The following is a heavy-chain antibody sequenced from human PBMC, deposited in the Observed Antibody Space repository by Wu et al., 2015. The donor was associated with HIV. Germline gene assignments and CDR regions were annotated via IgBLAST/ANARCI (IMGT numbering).Heavy chain of an antibody. CDR2: INPLFGTT. V-gene: IGHV1-69*05. D-gene: IGHD6-19*01. CDR1: GDGFTSYA. Sequence: QAQLLQFGAEVKKPGSSVKVTCKASGDGFTSYAVSWVRQAPGQGLEWMGGINPLFGTTRHAQKFQDRITITTDGAKTIVYLELDSLRSDDTAVYYCARNTDSVATSLYSLGVWGQGTTVTVSS. J-gene: IGHJ6*02. CDR3: ARNTDSVATSLYSLGV.